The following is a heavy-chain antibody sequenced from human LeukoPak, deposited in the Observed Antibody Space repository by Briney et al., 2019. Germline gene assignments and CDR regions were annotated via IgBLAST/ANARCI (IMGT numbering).Heavy chain of an antibody. CDR3: ARHRYYYDSSGYYYQP. V-gene: IGHV4-59*01. D-gene: IGHD3-22*01. CDR2: IYYSGST. J-gene: IGHJ5*02. CDR1: GGSISNYY. Sequence: SETLSLTCTVSGGSISNYYWSWIRQPPGKGLEWIGYIYYSGSTNYNPSLKSRVTISVDTSKNQFSLRLSSVTAADTAVYYCARHRYYYDSSGYYYQPWGQGTLVTVSS.